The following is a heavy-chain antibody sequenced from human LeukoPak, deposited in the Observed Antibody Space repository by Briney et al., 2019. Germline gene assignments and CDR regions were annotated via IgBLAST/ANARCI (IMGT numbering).Heavy chain of an antibody. Sequence: GGSLRLSCAASGFTFDDYAMHWVRQAPGKGLEWVSLISWDGGSTYYADSVKGRFTISRDNSKNTLYLQMNSLRAEDTAVYYCARDPPVGLAVAAPDYWGQGTLVTVSS. V-gene: IGHV3-43D*03. CDR1: GFTFDDYA. CDR3: ARDPPVGLAVAAPDY. CDR2: ISWDGGST. J-gene: IGHJ4*02. D-gene: IGHD6-19*01.